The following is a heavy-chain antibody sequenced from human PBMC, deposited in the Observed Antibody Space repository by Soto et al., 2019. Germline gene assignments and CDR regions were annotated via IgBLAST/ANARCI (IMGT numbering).Heavy chain of an antibody. J-gene: IGHJ6*02. D-gene: IGHD5-18*01. V-gene: IGHV1-69*12. CDR1: GGSFISYA. CDR3: ARDGSVVETAMVSPYFYGMDV. CDR2: IVRMFGRG. Sequence: QVQLVQSGAEVRKPGSSVKVSCKVSGGSFISYASSWVRQAPGQGLEWVGGIVRMFGRGNNAQRFQGRVTITADESRRTVHMELNTMRSEDAAVYSCARDGSVVETAMVSPYFYGMDVWGLGTTVTVSS.